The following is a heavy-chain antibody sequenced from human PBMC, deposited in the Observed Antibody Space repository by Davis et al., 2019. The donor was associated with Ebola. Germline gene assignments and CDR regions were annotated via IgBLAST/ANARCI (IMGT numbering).Heavy chain of an antibody. V-gene: IGHV3-23*01. J-gene: IGHJ4*02. Sequence: GESLKISCADSVITFSSYAMTWVRQAPGKGLEWVSAISGSGGTTYYAGSVKGRFTVSRDNSKNTLYLQMNSLRAEDTAVYYCAVSAFEYHIDYWGQGTLVTVSS. CDR2: ISGSGGTT. CDR3: AVSAFEYHIDY. D-gene: IGHD2-2*01. CDR1: VITFSSYA.